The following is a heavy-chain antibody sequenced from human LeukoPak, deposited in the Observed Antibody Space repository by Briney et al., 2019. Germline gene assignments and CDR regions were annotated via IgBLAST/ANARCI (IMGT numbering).Heavy chain of an antibody. CDR3: ASFPWRYCGGDCYSDY. CDR2: INPNSGGT. D-gene: IGHD2-21*02. V-gene: IGHV1-2*02. CDR1: GYTFTGYY. J-gene: IGHJ4*02. Sequence: ASVKVSCKASGYTFTGYYMHWVRQAPGQGLEWMGWINPNSGGTNYAQKLQGRVTMTTDTSTSTAYMELRSLRSDDTAVYYCASFPWRYCGGDCYSDYWGQGTLVTVSS.